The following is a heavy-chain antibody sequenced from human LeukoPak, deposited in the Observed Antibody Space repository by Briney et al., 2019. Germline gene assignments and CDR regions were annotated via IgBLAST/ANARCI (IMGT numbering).Heavy chain of an antibody. CDR1: GFTLSSYW. J-gene: IGHJ4*02. CDR3: GRHLSGVSGYTYGRGIDY. Sequence: GVSLRLSCAASGFTLSSYWMSWVRQAPGKGLELVANIKKDGSEKYYVDSVKGRFTISRDNGKTSLYLQMNSLRAEGSAVYYCGRHLSGVSGYTYGRGIDYWGQGTLVTVSS. V-gene: IGHV3-7*01. D-gene: IGHD5-18*01. CDR2: IKKDGSEK.